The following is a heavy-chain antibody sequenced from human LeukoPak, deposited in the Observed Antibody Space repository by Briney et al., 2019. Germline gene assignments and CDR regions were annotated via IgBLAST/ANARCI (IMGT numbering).Heavy chain of an antibody. D-gene: IGHD3-22*01. V-gene: IGHV4-38-2*02. CDR2: IYHSGST. CDR3: ARSSYDSSGYYPYFDY. CDR1: GYSISSGYY. J-gene: IGHJ4*02. Sequence: SETLSLTCTVSGYSISSGYYWGWMRQPPGKGLEWIGTIYHSGSTFYNPSLRSRVTISLDTSKNQFSLKLISVTAADTAVYYCARSSYDSSGYYPYFDYWGQGTLVTVSS.